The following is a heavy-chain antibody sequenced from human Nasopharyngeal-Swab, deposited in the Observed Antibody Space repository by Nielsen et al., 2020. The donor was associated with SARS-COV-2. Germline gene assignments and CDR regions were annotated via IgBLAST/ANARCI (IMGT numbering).Heavy chain of an antibody. Sequence: WVRQAPGQGLEWMGWISAYNGNTNYAQKLQGRVTMTTDTSTSTAYMELRSLRSDDTAVYYCARDLSSIAVAGSWGQGTLVTVSS. J-gene: IGHJ4*02. V-gene: IGHV1-18*01. CDR3: ARDLSSIAVAGS. CDR2: ISAYNGNT. D-gene: IGHD6-19*01.